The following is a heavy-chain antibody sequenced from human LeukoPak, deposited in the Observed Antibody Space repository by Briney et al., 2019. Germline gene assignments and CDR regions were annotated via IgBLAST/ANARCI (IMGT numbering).Heavy chain of an antibody. V-gene: IGHV3-66*04. CDR3: ARLSANSSAYFFDY. D-gene: IGHD3-22*01. CDR2: IYRGGST. J-gene: IGHJ4*02. CDR1: GFPFSNYW. Sequence: GGSLRLSCEASGFPFSNYWMHRVRQAPGKGLEWVSIIYRGGSTNYADSVKGRFTISRDTSKNTLYLQMNSLRAEDTAVYYCARLSANSSAYFFDYWGQGTLVTVSS.